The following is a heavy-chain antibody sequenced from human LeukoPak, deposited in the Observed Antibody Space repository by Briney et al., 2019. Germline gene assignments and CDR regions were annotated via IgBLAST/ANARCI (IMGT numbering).Heavy chain of an antibody. V-gene: IGHV3-30*02. CDR1: GFTFSSYG. CDR2: IRYDGSNK. J-gene: IGHJ4*02. Sequence: GGPLRLSCAASGFTFSSYGMHWVRQSPGKGLQRVAFIRYDGSNKYYADSVKGRFTISRDNSKNTLYLQMNSLRAEDTAVYYCAKSGCRGGSCYHDYWGQGTLVTVSS. D-gene: IGHD2-15*01. CDR3: AKSGCRGGSCYHDY.